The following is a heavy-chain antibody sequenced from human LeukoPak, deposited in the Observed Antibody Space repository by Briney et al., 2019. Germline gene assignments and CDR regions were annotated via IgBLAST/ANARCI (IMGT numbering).Heavy chain of an antibody. Sequence: ASVKVSCKASRYTFTSYDINWVREAAGHGLEWMGWMNPNTGRTGYAQKFQGRITMTRDTSINTAYMELTNLRSEDTAIYYCARLSQTPDYYTLGGYYYLGYWGQGTPVSVSS. CDR2: MNPNTGRT. D-gene: IGHD3-10*01. J-gene: IGHJ4*02. CDR1: RYTFTSYD. V-gene: IGHV1-8*01. CDR3: ARLSQTPDYYTLGGYYYLGY.